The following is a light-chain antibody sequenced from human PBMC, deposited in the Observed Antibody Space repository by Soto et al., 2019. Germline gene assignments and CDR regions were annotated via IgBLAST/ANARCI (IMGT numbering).Light chain of an antibody. CDR2: GAS. J-gene: IGKJ1*01. CDR3: KQYPK. V-gene: IGKV3-20*01. CDR1: QSVSSSY. Sequence: EIVFTQSPGTLSLSPGERATLSCRASQSVSSSYLAWYQQKPGQAPRLLIYGASSRATGIPDRFSGSGSGTDFTLTISSMELEDFAVYYCKQYPKFAQGTNVDIK.